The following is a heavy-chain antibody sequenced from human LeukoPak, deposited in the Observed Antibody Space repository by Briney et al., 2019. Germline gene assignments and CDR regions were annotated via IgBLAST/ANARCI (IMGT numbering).Heavy chain of an antibody. Sequence: GGSLRLSCAASGFTFSSYSMHWVRQAPGKGLEWVSVIYSGGSTYYADSVKGRFTISRDNSKNTLYLQMNSLRAEDTAVYYCAREAYWGQGTLVTVSS. CDR3: AREAY. V-gene: IGHV3-66*01. CDR1: GFTFSSYS. CDR2: IYSGGST. J-gene: IGHJ4*02.